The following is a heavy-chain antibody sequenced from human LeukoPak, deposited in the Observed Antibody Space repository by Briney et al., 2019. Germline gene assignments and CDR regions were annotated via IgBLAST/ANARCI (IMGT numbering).Heavy chain of an antibody. CDR3: VVDLSGSADY. CDR2: TNEHGTII. Sequence: GGSLRLSCAASGFTFSNHWMSWVRQAPGEGLVWVSRTNEHGTIINYADSVKGRFTISRDNAKNTLYLQMNSLRTEDSALYYCVVDLSGSADYWGQGTLVTVSS. CDR1: GFTFSNHW. J-gene: IGHJ4*02. V-gene: IGHV3-74*01. D-gene: IGHD3-10*01.